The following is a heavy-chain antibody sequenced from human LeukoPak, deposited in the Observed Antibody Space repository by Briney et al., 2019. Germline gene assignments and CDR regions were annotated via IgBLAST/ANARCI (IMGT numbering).Heavy chain of an antibody. J-gene: IGHJ4*02. CDR2: IVVGSGNT. D-gene: IGHD2-15*01. CDR1: GFTFTSSA. CDR3: AAAQNFPVYCSGGSCSYYFDY. Sequence: VASVKVSCKASGFTFTSSAMQWVRQARGHRLEWVGWIVVGSGNTNYAQKFQERVTITRDMSTSTAYMELSSLRSEDTAVYYCAAAQNFPVYCSGGSCSYYFDYWGQGTLVTVSS. V-gene: IGHV1-58*02.